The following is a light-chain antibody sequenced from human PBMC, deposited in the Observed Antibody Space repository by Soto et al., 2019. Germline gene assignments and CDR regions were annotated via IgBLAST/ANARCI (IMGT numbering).Light chain of an antibody. CDR1: QTFSY. V-gene: IGKV1-5*01. J-gene: IGKJ2*01. CDR2: DAS. Sequence: DIQMTQSPSTLSASVGARVTITCRASQTFSYLAWYQQKPGKAPKLLIYDASTLQSGVPSRFSGSESGTEFTLTISSLQPDDFATYYCQQYNSYPYTFGQGTKLEIK. CDR3: QQYNSYPYT.